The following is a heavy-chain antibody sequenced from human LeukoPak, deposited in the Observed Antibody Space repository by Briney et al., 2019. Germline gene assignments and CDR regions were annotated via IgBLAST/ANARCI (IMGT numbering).Heavy chain of an antibody. CDR1: GGSISSGDYY. CDR3: AKGPQVTTWDY. Sequence: SQTLSLTCTVSGGSISSGDYYWSWIRQPPGKGLEWIGYMYYSGSTYYNPSLKSRVTISVDTSKNQFSLKLNSVTAADTAVYYCAKGPQVTTWDYWGQGTLVTVSS. J-gene: IGHJ4*02. V-gene: IGHV4-30-4*01. CDR2: MYYSGST. D-gene: IGHD4-17*01.